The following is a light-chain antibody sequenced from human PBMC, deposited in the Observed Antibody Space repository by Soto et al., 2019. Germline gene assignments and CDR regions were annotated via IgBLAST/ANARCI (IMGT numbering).Light chain of an antibody. V-gene: IGKV1-5*03. CDR3: QQYSSYPYT. CDR2: KTS. Sequence: DIQMTQSPSTQSSSVGDRVTITCRASQSISSWLAWYQQKPGRAPKLLIYKTSRSQSGVPSRFSGSGSGTEFTLTITSLQPDDFATYFCQQYSSYPYTFGQGTKLEIK. CDR1: QSISSW. J-gene: IGKJ2*01.